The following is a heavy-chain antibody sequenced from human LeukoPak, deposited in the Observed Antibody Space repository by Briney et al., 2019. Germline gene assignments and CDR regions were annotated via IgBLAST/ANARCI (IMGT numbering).Heavy chain of an antibody. D-gene: IGHD6-13*01. J-gene: IGHJ4*02. CDR1: GFTFSSYT. Sequence: GGSLRLSCAASGFTFSSYTMSWVRQAPGKGLEWVSGISGSGASANYADSVKGRFTISRDFSKNTLDLQMRSLRAEDTAVYYCAKDKVAAAGPYYFDFWGQGALVTVSS. CDR3: AKDKVAAAGPYYFDF. CDR2: ISGSGASA. V-gene: IGHV3-23*01.